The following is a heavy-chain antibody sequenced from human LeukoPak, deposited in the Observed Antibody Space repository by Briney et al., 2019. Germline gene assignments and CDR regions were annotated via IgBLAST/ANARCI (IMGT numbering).Heavy chain of an antibody. J-gene: IGHJ4*02. CDR1: GFTFSSYA. D-gene: IGHD3-22*01. CDR2: IFSNDEK. CDR3: ARTGPGYYYDSSGYYR. Sequence: LRLSCAASGFTFSSYAMSWIRQPPGKALEWLAHIFSNDEKSYSTSLKSRLTISKDTSKSQVVLTMTNMDPVDTATYYCARTGPGYYYDSSGYYRWGQGTLVTVSS. V-gene: IGHV2-26*01.